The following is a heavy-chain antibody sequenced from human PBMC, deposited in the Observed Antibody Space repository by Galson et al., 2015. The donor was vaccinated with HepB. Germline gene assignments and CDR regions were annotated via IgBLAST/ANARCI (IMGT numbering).Heavy chain of an antibody. CDR2: ISYDGSNK. Sequence: SLRLSCAASGLAFRKNGMHWVRQAPGKGLEWVAVISYDGSNKEYADPVKGRFIISRDNSKNTVYLQMNSLRTEDTAVYFCANEGQWLKAHFDYWGQGTRVIVSS. J-gene: IGHJ4*02. V-gene: IGHV3-30*18. D-gene: IGHD6-19*01. CDR3: ANEGQWLKAHFDY. CDR1: GLAFRKNG.